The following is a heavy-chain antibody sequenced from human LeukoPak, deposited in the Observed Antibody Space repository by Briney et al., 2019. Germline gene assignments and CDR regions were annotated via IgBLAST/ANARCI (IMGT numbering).Heavy chain of an antibody. J-gene: IGHJ3*02. D-gene: IGHD3-22*01. V-gene: IGHV3-30*18. CDR1: GFTFSSYW. CDR2: ISYDGSNK. Sequence: LSGGSLRLSCAASGFTFSSYWMSWVRQAPGKGLEWVAVISYDGSNKYYADSVKGRFTISRDNSKNTLYLQMNSLRAEDTAVYYCAKDLSVVITLYGAFDIWGQGTMVTVSS. CDR3: AKDLSVVITLYGAFDI.